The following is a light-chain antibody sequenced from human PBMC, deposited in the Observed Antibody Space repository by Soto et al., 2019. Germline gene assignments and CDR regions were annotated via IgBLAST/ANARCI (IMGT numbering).Light chain of an antibody. V-gene: IGKV3-15*01. CDR1: QSVSSN. CDR3: QQYNNWPPMYT. J-gene: IGKJ2*01. CDR2: GAS. Sequence: ETVLTQSPGTLYLSPGERATLSCRASQSVSSNLAWYQQKPGQAPRLLIYGASTRATGIPARFSGSGSGTEFTLTISSLQSEDFAVYYCQQYNNWPPMYTFGQGTKLEIK.